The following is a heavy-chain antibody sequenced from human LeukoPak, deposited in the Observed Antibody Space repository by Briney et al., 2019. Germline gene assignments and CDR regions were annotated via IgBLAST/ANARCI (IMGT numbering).Heavy chain of an antibody. J-gene: IGHJ4*02. CDR3: ARRGYYDSSGYFDY. V-gene: IGHV3-23*01. CDR2: ISGSGGGT. CDR1: GFTISSYA. Sequence: GGSLRLSCAASGFTISSYAMSWVRQAPGKGLEWVSAISGSGGGTYYADSVKGRFTISRDNSKNTLYLQMNSLRAEDTAVYYCARRGYYDSSGYFDYWGQGTLVTVSS. D-gene: IGHD3-22*01.